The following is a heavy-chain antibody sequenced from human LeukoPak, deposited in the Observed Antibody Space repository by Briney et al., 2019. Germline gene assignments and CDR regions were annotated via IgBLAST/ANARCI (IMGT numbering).Heavy chain of an antibody. Sequence: GGSLGLSCVASGFSFSAYTMHWVRQAPGKGLEYVSAIRSDGSSTFQPNSVKGRFTISRDNSKSTLYLQIGSLRAEDTAVYYCTRRFGGHSGWAGYHDSWGQGTLVTVSS. D-gene: IGHD6-19*01. V-gene: IGHV3-64*01. CDR1: GFSFSAYT. CDR2: IRSDGSST. CDR3: TRRFGGHSGWAGYHDS. J-gene: IGHJ4*02.